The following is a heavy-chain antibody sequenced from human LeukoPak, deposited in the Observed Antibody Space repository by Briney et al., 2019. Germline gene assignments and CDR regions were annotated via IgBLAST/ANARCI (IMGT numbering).Heavy chain of an antibody. Sequence: ASVKVSCKASGYTFTSYYMHWVRQAPGQGLEWMGIINPSGGSTSYAQKFQGRVTMTRDTSTSTVYMELSSLRSEDTAVYYCARDHIVVVTASYYYYYGMDVWGQGTTVTVSS. CDR3: ARDHIVVVTASYYYYYGMDV. CDR2: INPSGGST. CDR1: GYTFTSYY. J-gene: IGHJ6*02. D-gene: IGHD2-21*02. V-gene: IGHV1-46*01.